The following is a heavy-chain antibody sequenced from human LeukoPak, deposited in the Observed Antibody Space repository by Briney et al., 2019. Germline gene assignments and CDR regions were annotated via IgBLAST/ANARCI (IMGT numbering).Heavy chain of an antibody. CDR1: GFTFSIYA. V-gene: IGHV3-64D*06. CDR2: ISSNGGST. CDR3: VKDDSYFYDSSSYVA. D-gene: IGHD3-22*01. J-gene: IGHJ5*02. Sequence: GGSLRLSCSASGFTFSIYAMHWVRQAPGKGLEYVSAISSNGGSTYYADSVKGRFTISRDNSKNTLSLQMSSLRAEDTAVYWRVKDDSYFYDSSSYVAWGQGTLVTVSS.